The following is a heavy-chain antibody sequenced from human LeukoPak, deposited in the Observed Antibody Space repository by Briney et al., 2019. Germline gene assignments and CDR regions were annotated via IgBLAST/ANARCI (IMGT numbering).Heavy chain of an antibody. J-gene: IGHJ4*02. CDR3: ARGRGEAAGLDH. Sequence: TSETLSLTCVVSGGGSFTDYSWNWLRQSPGKGLEWVGEITHAAILNYNPSLKGRVAISVDTSKNHVSLKLDSMTAADTAMYYCARGRGEAAGLDHWGQGTLVTVSS. CDR1: GGGSFTDYS. V-gene: IGHV4-34*01. CDR2: ITHAAIL. D-gene: IGHD6-13*01.